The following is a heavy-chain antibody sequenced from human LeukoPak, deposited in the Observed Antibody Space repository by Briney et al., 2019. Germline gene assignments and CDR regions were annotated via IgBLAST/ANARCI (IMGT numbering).Heavy chain of an antibody. CDR1: GFTFSSYG. Sequence: GGSLRLSCAASGFTFSSYGMHWVRQAPGKGLEWVAFIWYGGSHKYSADSVKGRFTISRDNSKNTLYLQMNSLRAEDTAVYYCAKDSRWGVAGSRYYYYGLDVWGQGTTVTVSS. CDR2: IWYGGSHK. CDR3: AKDSRWGVAGSRYYYYGLDV. J-gene: IGHJ6*02. D-gene: IGHD3-10*01. V-gene: IGHV3-30*02.